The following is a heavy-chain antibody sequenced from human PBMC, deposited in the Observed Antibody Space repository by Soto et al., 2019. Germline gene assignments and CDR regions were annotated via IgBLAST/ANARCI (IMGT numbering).Heavy chain of an antibody. Sequence: EVQLVESGGGLIQPGGSLRLSCAASGFTVSSNYMSWVRQAPGKGLEWVSVIYSGVSTYYADPGKGRFTISRDNSKNTLYLQMNSLRAEDTAVYYCARVGYAVTTGGAFEIWGQGTMVTVSS. CDR2: IYSGVST. D-gene: IGHD4-17*01. CDR1: GFTVSSNY. CDR3: ARVGYAVTTGGAFEI. V-gene: IGHV3-53*01. J-gene: IGHJ3*02.